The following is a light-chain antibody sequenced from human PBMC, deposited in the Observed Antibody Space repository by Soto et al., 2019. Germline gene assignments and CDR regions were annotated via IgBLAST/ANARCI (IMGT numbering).Light chain of an antibody. J-gene: IGKJ1*01. V-gene: IGKV1-5*03. CDR3: HQYKSYPWT. CDR2: EAS. Sequence: DIQMTQSPSTLSASVGDRVTITCRARQIISSWLAWYQQKPGKAPKLLISEASSLESGVPSRFSGSGSGTEFTLTISGLQPDDFASYYCHQYKSYPWTFGQGTNVEIK. CDR1: QIISSW.